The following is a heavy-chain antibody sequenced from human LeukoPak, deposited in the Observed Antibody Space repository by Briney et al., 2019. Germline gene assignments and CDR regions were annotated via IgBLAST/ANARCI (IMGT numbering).Heavy chain of an antibody. V-gene: IGHV1-2*02. CDR2: INPNSGGT. J-gene: IGHJ3*02. CDR1: GYTFTAYY. Sequence: ASVKVSCKASGYTFTAYYLHWVRQAPGQGLEWTGWINPNSGGTKYAQKFRGRVTMTRDTSISTAYMELTSLTPDDTAVYYCARSCSGACYSEFKDAFDIWGQGTMVTVSS. CDR3: ARSCSGACYSEFKDAFDI. D-gene: IGHD2-21*02.